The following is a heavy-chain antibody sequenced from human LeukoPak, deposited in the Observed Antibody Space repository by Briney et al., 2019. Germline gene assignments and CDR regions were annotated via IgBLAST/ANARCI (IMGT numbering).Heavy chain of an antibody. J-gene: IGHJ4*02. V-gene: IGHV3-33*06. CDR1: GFTFSSYG. CDR2: IWYVGSIK. D-gene: IGHD6-19*01. CDR3: AKGYSSGWYDPSAYYFDY. Sequence: GGSPRLSCAASGFTFSSYGMHWVRQAPGKGLEWVAVIWYVGSIKYYADSVKGRFTISRDNSKNTLYLQMNSLRAEDTAVYYCAKGYSSGWYDPSAYYFDYWGQGTLVTASS.